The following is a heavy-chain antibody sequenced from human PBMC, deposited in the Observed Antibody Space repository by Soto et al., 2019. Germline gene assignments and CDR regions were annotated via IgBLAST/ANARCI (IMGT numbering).Heavy chain of an antibody. CDR1: GGSISSSSYY. CDR3: ARGIAAFDY. V-gene: IGHV4-39*01. Sequence: SETLSLTCTVSGGSISSSSYYWGWIRQPPGKGLEWIGSIYYSGSTYYNPSLKSRVTISVDTSKNQFSLKLSSVTAADTAVYYCARGIAAFDYWGQGTLVTVSS. CDR2: IYYSGST. J-gene: IGHJ4*02. D-gene: IGHD6-13*01.